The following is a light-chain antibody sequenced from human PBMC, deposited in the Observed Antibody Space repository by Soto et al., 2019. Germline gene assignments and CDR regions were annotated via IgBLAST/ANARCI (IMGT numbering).Light chain of an antibody. J-gene: IGKJ1*01. V-gene: IGKV3-11*01. CDR2: DAS. Sequence: EIVLTQSPATLSLSPGERATLSCRASQSVSSYLAWYQQKPGQAPRLLIYDASNRATGIPARFSGSGSGTDFTLTISSLEPEDFAVYYCQQRSNWPWTFGQWTKVDIK. CDR1: QSVSSY. CDR3: QQRSNWPWT.